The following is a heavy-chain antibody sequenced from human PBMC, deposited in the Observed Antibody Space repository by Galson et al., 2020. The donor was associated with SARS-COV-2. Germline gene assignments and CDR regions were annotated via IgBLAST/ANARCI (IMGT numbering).Heavy chain of an antibody. V-gene: IGHV4-39*01. CDR2: IYYSGTT. CDR3: ARHPALLCSNVICSSPGLNYFYYMDV. Sequence: SETLSLTCTVSGGSISSSSYYWGWIRQPPGKGLEWIVSIYYSGTTYYNPSLKSRVTISVDKSKNQFSLKLSSVTAADTAVYYCARHPALLCSNVICSSPGLNYFYYMDVWGKWTTVTVSS. D-gene: IGHD2-8*01. CDR1: GGSISSSSYY. J-gene: IGHJ6*03.